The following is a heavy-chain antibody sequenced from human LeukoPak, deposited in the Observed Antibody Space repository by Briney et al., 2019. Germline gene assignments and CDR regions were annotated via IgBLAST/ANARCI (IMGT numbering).Heavy chain of an antibody. CDR2: ISSSGDRT. J-gene: IGHJ4*02. Sequence: GGSLRLSCAVSGLTFSNYGMSWVRQAPGKGLEWVSSISSSGDRTYYADSVKGRFTISRDNSENTQYLQMNSLRGEDTAVYFCATHCSTTSCYVPLYWGQGALVTVSS. CDR3: ATHCSTTSCYVPLY. D-gene: IGHD2-2*01. V-gene: IGHV3-23*01. CDR1: GLTFSNYG.